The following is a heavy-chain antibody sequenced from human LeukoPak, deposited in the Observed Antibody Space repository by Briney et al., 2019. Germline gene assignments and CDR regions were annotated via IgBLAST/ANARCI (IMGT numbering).Heavy chain of an antibody. Sequence: PGGSLRLSCAASGFTFSNYAMSWVRQAPGKGLEWVPSISSSSSYIYYADSVKGRFTISRDNAKNSLYLQMNSLRAEDTAVYYCARDAVLIGLDYWGQGTLVTVSS. CDR3: ARDAVLIGLDY. J-gene: IGHJ4*02. V-gene: IGHV3-21*01. CDR1: GFTFSNYA. CDR2: ISSSSSYI.